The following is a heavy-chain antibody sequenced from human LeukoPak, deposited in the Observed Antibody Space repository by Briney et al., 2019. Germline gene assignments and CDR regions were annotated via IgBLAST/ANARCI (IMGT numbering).Heavy chain of an antibody. CDR3: ASAYCSSTSCYTGTDDAFDI. Sequence: ASVKVSCKASGYTFTSYDINWVRQATGQGLEWMGWMNPNSGNTGYAQKFQGRVTMTGNTSISTAYMELSSLRSEDTAVYYCASAYCSSTSCYTGTDDAFDIWGQGTMVTVSS. D-gene: IGHD2-2*02. CDR1: GYTFTSYD. CDR2: MNPNSGNT. V-gene: IGHV1-8*01. J-gene: IGHJ3*02.